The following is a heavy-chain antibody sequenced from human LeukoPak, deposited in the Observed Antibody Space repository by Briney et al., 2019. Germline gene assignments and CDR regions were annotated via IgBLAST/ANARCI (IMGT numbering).Heavy chain of an antibody. Sequence: SQTLALTCTVSGGSISSGSYYWSWIRQPAGKGLEWIGRIYTSGCTNYNPSLKSRVTISVDTSKNQFSLKLSSVTAADTAVCYCARAAGWSAPNWFDPWGQGTLVTVSS. J-gene: IGHJ5*02. D-gene: IGHD2-15*01. CDR1: GGSISSGSYY. V-gene: IGHV4-61*02. CDR2: IYTSGCT. CDR3: ARAAGWSAPNWFDP.